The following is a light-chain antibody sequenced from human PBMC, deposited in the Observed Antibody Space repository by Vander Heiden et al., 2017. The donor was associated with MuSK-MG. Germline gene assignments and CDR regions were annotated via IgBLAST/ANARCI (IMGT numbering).Light chain of an antibody. J-gene: IGKJ4*01. CDR3: QKDNGARLT. V-gene: IGKV1-27*01. Sequence: DIQMTQSPSSLSESVGDRVTITCRASQGISNYLAWYQQIPGKVPKLLIYAASTLQSGVPSRFSGRGSGTDFTLTISSLHPEDVATYYCQKDNGARLTFGGGTKVEIK. CDR1: QGISNY. CDR2: AAS.